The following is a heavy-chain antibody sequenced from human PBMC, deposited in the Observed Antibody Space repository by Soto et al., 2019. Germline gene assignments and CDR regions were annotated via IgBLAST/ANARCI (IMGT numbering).Heavy chain of an antibody. Sequence: GASVKVSCKASGYTFTSYAMHWVRQAPGQRLEWMGWINAGNGNTKYSQKFHGRVTITRDTSASTAYMELSSLRSEDTAVYYCARDVGYESYYDFWSGYYTAGSLDYWGQGALVTVSS. D-gene: IGHD3-3*01. CDR2: INAGNGNT. J-gene: IGHJ4*02. CDR1: GYTFTSYA. CDR3: ARDVGYESYYDFWSGYYTAGSLDY. V-gene: IGHV1-3*01.